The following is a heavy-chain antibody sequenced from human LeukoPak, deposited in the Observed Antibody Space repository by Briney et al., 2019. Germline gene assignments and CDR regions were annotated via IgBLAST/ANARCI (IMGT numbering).Heavy chain of an antibody. CDR3: AGRTDYDFWSGYHKDYYGMDV. D-gene: IGHD3-3*01. J-gene: IGHJ6*02. CDR2: INPNSGGT. V-gene: IGHV1-2*02. CDR1: GGTFSSYA. Sequence: ASVKVSCKASGGTFSSYAISWVRQAPGQGLEWMGWINPNSGGTNYAQKFQGRVTMTRDTSISTAYMELSRLRSDDTAVYYCAGRTDYDFWSGYHKDYYGMDVWGQGTTVTVSS.